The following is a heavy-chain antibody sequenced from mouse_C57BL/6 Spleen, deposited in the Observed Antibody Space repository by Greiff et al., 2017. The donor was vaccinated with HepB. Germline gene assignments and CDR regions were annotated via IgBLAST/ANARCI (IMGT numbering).Heavy chain of an antibody. CDR1: GYTFTSYW. J-gene: IGHJ4*01. CDR3: ARRDLGRDAMDY. D-gene: IGHD4-1*01. CDR2: IDPSDSYT. V-gene: IGHV1-69*01. Sequence: VQLQQPGAELVMPGASVKLSCKASGYTFTSYWMHWVKQRPGQGLEWIGEIDPSDSYTNYNQKFKGKSTLTVDKSSSTAYMQLSSLTSEDSAVYYCARRDLGRDAMDYWGQGTSVTVSS.